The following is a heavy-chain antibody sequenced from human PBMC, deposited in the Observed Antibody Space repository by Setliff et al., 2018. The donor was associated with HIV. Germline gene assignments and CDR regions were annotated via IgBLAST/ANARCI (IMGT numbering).Heavy chain of an antibody. V-gene: IGHV3-11*04. CDR1: GFTVSTYY. CDR3: ARARAFYYDNRADNWFDP. Sequence: GGSLRLSCAASGFTVSTYYMTWIRQAPGKGLECISYITSSGATTYYAGSVKGRFTISRDNAKNSLYLQMNNLRAEDTAVYYCARARAFYYDNRADNWFDPWGQGTLVTVSS. CDR2: ITSSGATT. D-gene: IGHD3-22*01. J-gene: IGHJ5*02.